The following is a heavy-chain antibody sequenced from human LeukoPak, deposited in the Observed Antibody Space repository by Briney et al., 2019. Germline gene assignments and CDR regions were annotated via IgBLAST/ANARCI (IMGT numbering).Heavy chain of an antibody. D-gene: IGHD3-16*01. CDR2: ISGSGGST. J-gene: IGHJ3*02. Sequence: GGSLRLSCAASGSTFSSYAMSWVRQAPGKGLEWVSAISGSGGSTYFADSVKGRFTISRDNSKNTLYLQMNSLRAEDTAVYYCAKDGLRRTPFDIWGQGTMVTVSS. V-gene: IGHV3-23*01. CDR3: AKDGLRRTPFDI. CDR1: GSTFSSYA.